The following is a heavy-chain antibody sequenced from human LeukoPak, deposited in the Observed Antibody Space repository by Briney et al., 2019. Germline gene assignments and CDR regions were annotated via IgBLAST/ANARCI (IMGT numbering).Heavy chain of an antibody. Sequence: GGSLRLSCAASGFTFTTFRMTWVRQAPGKGLEWVSTISSSSNFIYYADSVKGRFTISRDNARNSMYLQMSSLRVEDTAVYYCARVVIGGWFDPWGREPWSPSPQ. V-gene: IGHV3-21*01. CDR1: GFTFTTFR. D-gene: IGHD3-16*01. CDR2: ISSSSNFI. J-gene: IGHJ5*02. CDR3: ARVVIGGWFDP.